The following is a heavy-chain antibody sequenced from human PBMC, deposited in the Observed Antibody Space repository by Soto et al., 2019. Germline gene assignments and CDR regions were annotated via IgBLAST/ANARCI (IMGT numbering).Heavy chain of an antibody. D-gene: IGHD2-2*02. CDR2: INAGNGNT. CDR3: ARGPGIVEAAIGD. J-gene: IGHJ4*02. V-gene: IGHV1-3*01. CDR1: GYTFTSYA. Sequence: GASVKVSCKASGYTFTSYAMHWVRQAPGQGLEWMGWINAGNGNTKYSQKFQGRVTITRDTSASTAYMELSSLRSEDTAVYYCARGPGIVEAAIGDWGQGTLVTVAS.